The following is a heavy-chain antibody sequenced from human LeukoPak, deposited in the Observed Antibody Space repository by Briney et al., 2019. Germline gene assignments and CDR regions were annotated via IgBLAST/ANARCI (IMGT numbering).Heavy chain of an antibody. CDR1: GFTFSSYG. D-gene: IGHD3-16*01. V-gene: IGHV3-30*18. CDR3: AKDPMITSGYFVY. J-gene: IGHJ4*02. CDR2: ISYDGSNK. Sequence: GGSLRLSCAASGFTFSSYGMHWVRQAPGKGLEWVAVISYDGSNKYYADSVKGRFTISRDNSKNTLYLQMNSLRAEDTAVYYCAKDPMITSGYFVYWGQGTLVTVSS.